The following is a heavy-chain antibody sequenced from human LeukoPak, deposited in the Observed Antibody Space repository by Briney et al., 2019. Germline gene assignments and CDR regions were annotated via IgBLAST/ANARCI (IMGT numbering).Heavy chain of an antibody. Sequence: GGSLRLSCAASGFTFSSYSMNWVRQAPGKGLEWVSSISSSGSPIYYADSVKGRFTISRDNPKNSLYLQMNSLRAEDTAIYYCASMGHYDGMDIWGQGTTVTVSS. J-gene: IGHJ6*02. D-gene: IGHD3-16*01. V-gene: IGHV3-21*01. CDR2: ISSSGSPI. CDR3: ASMGHYDGMDI. CDR1: GFTFSSYS.